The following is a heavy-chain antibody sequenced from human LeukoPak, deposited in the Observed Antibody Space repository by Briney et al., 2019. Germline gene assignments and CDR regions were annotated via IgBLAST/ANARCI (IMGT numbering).Heavy chain of an antibody. CDR1: GGSLSSGSYY. V-gene: IGHV4-61*02. CDR3: ARVREGVGAVNDAFDI. Sequence: SETLSLTCTVSGGSLSSGSYYWSWIRQPAGKGLEWIGRIYTSGSTNYNPSLKSGVTMSVDTSKNQFSLKLSSVSAADMAVYYCARVREGVGAVNDAFDIWGQGTMVTVAS. J-gene: IGHJ3*02. CDR2: IYTSGST. D-gene: IGHD1-26*01.